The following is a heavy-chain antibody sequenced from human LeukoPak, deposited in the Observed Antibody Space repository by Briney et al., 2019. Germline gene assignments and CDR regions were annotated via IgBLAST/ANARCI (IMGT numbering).Heavy chain of an antibody. V-gene: IGHV3-7*01. Sequence: GGSLRLSCTASGFTFTDYWMTWVRQVPGKGLEWVANIQRGGSESYYVDSVKGRLTISRENAKNSLCLQMESLRVEDTAVYYCAKDQRPDTGYEIDSWGQGTLVTVSS. J-gene: IGHJ4*02. CDR1: GFTFTDYW. CDR2: IQRGGSES. D-gene: IGHD5-12*01. CDR3: AKDQRPDTGYEIDS.